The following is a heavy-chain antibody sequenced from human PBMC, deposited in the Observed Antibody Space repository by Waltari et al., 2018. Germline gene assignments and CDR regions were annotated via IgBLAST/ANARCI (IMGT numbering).Heavy chain of an antibody. CDR1: GDSVSSTSAA. CDR2: TFYRSKWYN. D-gene: IGHD2-21*02. J-gene: IGHJ4*02. CDR3: AREGVVGTAFAF. V-gene: IGHV6-1*01. Sequence: QLQQSGPGLVKPSQTLSLTCAISGDSVSSTSAAWNWIRETPSRRLEWLGRTFYRSKWYNDYAVSVRSRITINPDTSKNQFSLQLNSVTPEDTAVYYCAREGVVGTAFAFWGQGTLVTVSS.